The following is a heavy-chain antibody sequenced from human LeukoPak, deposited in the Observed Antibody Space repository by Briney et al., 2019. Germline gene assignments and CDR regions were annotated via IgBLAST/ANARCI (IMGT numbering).Heavy chain of an antibody. Sequence: GRSLRLSCAASGFTFRSYAMHWVRQAPGKGLEWVAVISYDGSNKYYADSVKGRFTISRDNSKNTLYLQMNSLRAGDTAVYYCARSQAMANWFDPWGQGTLVTVSS. J-gene: IGHJ5*02. D-gene: IGHD5-18*01. V-gene: IGHV3-30-3*01. CDR2: ISYDGSNK. CDR1: GFTFRSYA. CDR3: ARSQAMANWFDP.